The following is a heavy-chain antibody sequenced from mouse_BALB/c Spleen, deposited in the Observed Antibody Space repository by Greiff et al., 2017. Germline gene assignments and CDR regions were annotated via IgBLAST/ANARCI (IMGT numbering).Heavy chain of an antibody. CDR3: EKGGSLLVDWYSDV. J-gene: IGHJ1*01. D-gene: IGHD6-2*01. V-gene: IGHV1-14*01. CDR2: INPYNDGT. Sequence: VQLKQSGPELVKPGASVKMSCKASGYTFTSYVMHWVKQKPGQGLEWIGYINPYNDGTKYNEKFKGKATLTSDKSSSTAYMELSSLTSEDSAVYNCEKGGSLLVDWYSDVWGAG. CDR1: GYTFTSYV.